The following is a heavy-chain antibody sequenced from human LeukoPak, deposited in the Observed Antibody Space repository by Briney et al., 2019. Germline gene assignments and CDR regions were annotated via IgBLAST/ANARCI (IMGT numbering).Heavy chain of an antibody. D-gene: IGHD1-26*01. CDR1: GYTFSGYG. CDR3: ARGGVKELRPSPFDC. CDR2: ITAYNGKT. Sequence: ASVKVSCKASGYTFSGYGITWVRQAPGQGLEWMGWITAYNGKTQYPQKVQGRVTMTTDTSTSTAYMELRSLRSDDTAVYFRARGGVKELRPSPFDCWGQGTLVTVSS. V-gene: IGHV1-18*01. J-gene: IGHJ4*02.